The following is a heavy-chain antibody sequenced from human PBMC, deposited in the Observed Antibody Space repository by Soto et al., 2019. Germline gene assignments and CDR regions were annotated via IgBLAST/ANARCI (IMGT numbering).Heavy chain of an antibody. D-gene: IGHD4-17*01. CDR2: ISSSSSYI. CDR3: ATGQNDYGDYSVLSLVSFDY. V-gene: IGHV3-21*01. Sequence: EVQLVESGGGLVKPGGSLRLSCAASGFTFSSYSMNWVRQAPGKGLEWVSSISSSSSYIYYADSVKGRFTISRDNAKNSLYLQMNSLRAEDTAVYYCATGQNDYGDYSVLSLVSFDYWGQGTLVTVSS. CDR1: GFTFSSYS. J-gene: IGHJ4*02.